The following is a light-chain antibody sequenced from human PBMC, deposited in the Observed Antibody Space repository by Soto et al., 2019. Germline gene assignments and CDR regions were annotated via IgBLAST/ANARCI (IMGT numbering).Light chain of an antibody. V-gene: IGLV2-14*03. CDR1: SSDVGGFNS. Sequence: QSVLTQPASVSGSPGQSITISCTGTSSDVGGFNSVSWYQLCPCSAPNFILYDVVDLPSWVSYRFSGSKSGNTASLTISGLQAADEVDYFCSSYTSTMTNVFGSGTKVTVL. CDR3: SSYTSTMTNV. J-gene: IGLJ1*01. CDR2: DVV.